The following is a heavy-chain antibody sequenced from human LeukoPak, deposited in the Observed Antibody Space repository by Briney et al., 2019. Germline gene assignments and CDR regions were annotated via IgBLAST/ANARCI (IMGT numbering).Heavy chain of an antibody. Sequence: GGSLRLPCAASGFTFSSYSLNWVRQAPGKGLEWVSFISSSSITIYYADSVKGRFTISRDNAEKSLYLQMNSLRAEDTAVYYCAKVVSEGYSSGWLVDYWGQGTLVTVSS. D-gene: IGHD6-19*01. V-gene: IGHV3-48*04. CDR2: ISSSSITI. CDR3: AKVVSEGYSSGWLVDY. J-gene: IGHJ4*02. CDR1: GFTFSSYS.